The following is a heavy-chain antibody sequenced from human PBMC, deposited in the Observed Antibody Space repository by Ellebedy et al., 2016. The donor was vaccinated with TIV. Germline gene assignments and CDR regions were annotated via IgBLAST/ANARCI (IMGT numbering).Heavy chain of an antibody. J-gene: IGHJ4*02. CDR1: GFTVSSNY. CDR2: IYSGGTT. D-gene: IGHD2-2*01. V-gene: IGHV3-53*01. Sequence: GGSLRLSCAASGFTVSSNYMSWVRQAPGKGLEWVSVIYSGGTTCYADSVKGRFTISRDNSKNTLYLQRNSLRAEDTAVYYCARGRGYAHQGLNFDYWGQGTLVTVSS. CDR3: ARGRGYAHQGLNFDY.